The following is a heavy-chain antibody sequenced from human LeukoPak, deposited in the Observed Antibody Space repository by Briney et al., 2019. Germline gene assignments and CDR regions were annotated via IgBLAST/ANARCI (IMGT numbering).Heavy chain of an antibody. J-gene: IGHJ4*02. CDR1: GGSFCGYY. V-gene: IGHV4-34*01. CDR2: INHTGNT. D-gene: IGHD6-13*01. Sequence: SETLSLTCAVNGGSFCGYYWNWIRQPPGKRLEWIGEINHTGNTNYNPSLKRRVTISVDTSQKQFSLRLNSLTAADTAVYYCARGRYLTTLGGAAAGFLDNWGQGTLVTVSS. CDR3: ARGRYLTTLGGAAAGFLDN.